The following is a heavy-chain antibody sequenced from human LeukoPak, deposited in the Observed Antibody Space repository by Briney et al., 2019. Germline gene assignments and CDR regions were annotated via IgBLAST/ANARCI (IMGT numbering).Heavy chain of an antibody. V-gene: IGHV3-9*01. CDR3: AKDRFYSGSPRAFDM. CDR1: GFTFDDYA. CDR2: ISWNSGSI. J-gene: IGHJ3*02. Sequence: PGGSLRLSCAASGFTFDDYAMHWVRQAPGKGLEWVSGISWNSGSIGYADSVKGRFTISRDNAKNSLYLQMNSLRAEDTALYYCAKDRFYSGSPRAFDMWGRGTMVTVSS. D-gene: IGHD1-26*01.